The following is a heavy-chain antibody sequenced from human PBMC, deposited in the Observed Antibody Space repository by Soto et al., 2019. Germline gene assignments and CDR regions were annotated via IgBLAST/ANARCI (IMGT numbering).Heavy chain of an antibody. Sequence: QVQLVESGGGLVNPGESLRLSCAASGFTFSHYSMTWIRQAPGKGLEWVSYISSSGSYTNYADSLQGRFIVSRDSARNSFFLQMHSLRADDTAVYYCAREQSGRRSLDSWGQGTLVTVSS. V-gene: IGHV3-11*06. CDR2: ISSSGSYT. J-gene: IGHJ4*02. CDR3: AREQSGRRSLDS. D-gene: IGHD1-26*01. CDR1: GFTFSHYS.